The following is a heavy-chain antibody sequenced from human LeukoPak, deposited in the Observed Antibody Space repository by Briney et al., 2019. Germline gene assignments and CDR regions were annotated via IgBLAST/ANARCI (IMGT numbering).Heavy chain of an antibody. J-gene: IGHJ4*02. CDR1: GGSFSGNF. D-gene: IGHD3-22*01. CDR3: ARGPPLTYDGSGYYFFDY. V-gene: IGHV4-34*01. CDR2: INHSGST. Sequence: SETLSLTCAVYGGSFSGNFWTWIRQPPGKGLEWIGEINHSGSTNYNPSLKSRVTISVDTSKNHFYLKLSSVTAADTAVYYCARGPPLTYDGSGYYFFDYWDQGTLVTVSS.